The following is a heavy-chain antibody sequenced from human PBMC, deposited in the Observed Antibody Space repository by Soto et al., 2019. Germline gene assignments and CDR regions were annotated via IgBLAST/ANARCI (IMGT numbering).Heavy chain of an antibody. Sequence: SETLSLTCAVSGYSISSGYYWGWIRQPPGKGLEWIGSIYHSGSTYYNPSLKNRVTIPADTSTNQFSLKLSSVTAADTAEYYCARDHNGDLWSGYYPHLYCYYGMDVWGQGTTVTVSS. CDR1: GYSISSGYY. J-gene: IGHJ6*02. CDR3: ARDHNGDLWSGYYPHLYCYYGMDV. D-gene: IGHD3-3*01. CDR2: IYHSGST. V-gene: IGHV4-38-2*02.